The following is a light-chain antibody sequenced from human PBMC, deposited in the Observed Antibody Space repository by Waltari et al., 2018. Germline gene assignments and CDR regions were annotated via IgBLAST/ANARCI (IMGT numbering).Light chain of an antibody. V-gene: IGLV2-14*03. J-gene: IGLJ3*02. CDR2: DVT. CDR3: SSYTSSTTWV. CDR1: SSDIGSYNY. Sequence: QSALTQPASVSGSPGQSITISCTGTSSDIGSYNYFPWYQQHPGKAPKLMIYDVTYRPSGVSNRFSGSKSGNTASLTISGLQAEDEADYYCSSYTSSTTWVFGGGSKLTVL.